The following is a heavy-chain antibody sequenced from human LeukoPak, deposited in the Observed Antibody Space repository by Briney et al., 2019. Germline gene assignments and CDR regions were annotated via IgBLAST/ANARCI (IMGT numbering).Heavy chain of an antibody. D-gene: IGHD1-20*01. CDR3: ARADNWNLYYFDY. CDR1: GGSVSNYC. V-gene: IGHV4-59*02. J-gene: IGHJ4*02. CDR2: IYYSGST. Sequence: SETLSLTCTVSGGSVSNYCWSWIRQPPGKGLEWIGYIYYSGSTNYNRSLKSRVTISVDTSKKQFSLNLSSVTAADTAVYYCARADNWNLYYFDYWGQGTLVTVSS.